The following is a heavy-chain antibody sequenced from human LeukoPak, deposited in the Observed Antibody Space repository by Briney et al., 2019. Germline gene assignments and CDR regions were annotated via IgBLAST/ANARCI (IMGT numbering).Heavy chain of an antibody. CDR3: ARVPSGYTLGYGYYYYYTDV. CDR2: ISTSSSTI. Sequence: QPGGSLRLACAVSGFTFSDYTMTWVRQAPGKGLEWVSYISTSSSTIYYADSVKGRFTISRDNAKNALYLQMNSLRAEDTAVYYCARVPSGYTLGYGYYYYYTDVWGKGTTVTVSS. CDR1: GFTFSDYT. V-gene: IGHV3-48*04. J-gene: IGHJ6*03. D-gene: IGHD5-18*01.